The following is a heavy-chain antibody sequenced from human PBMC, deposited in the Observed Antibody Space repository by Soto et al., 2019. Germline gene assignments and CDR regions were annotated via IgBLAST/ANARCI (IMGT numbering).Heavy chain of an antibody. CDR1: GFIFSDYY. CDR2: ISGSGDTI. Sequence: QVQLVQSGGGLVRPGGSLRLSCEASGFIFSDYYMAWILQAPGKGLEWVSYISGSGDTIYYADSVKGRFTISRDSAKDSLYLQMNTLSDEDTAIYYCARLGQFDFWGQGTVVTVSS. CDR3: ARLGQFDF. J-gene: IGHJ4*02. V-gene: IGHV3-11*01.